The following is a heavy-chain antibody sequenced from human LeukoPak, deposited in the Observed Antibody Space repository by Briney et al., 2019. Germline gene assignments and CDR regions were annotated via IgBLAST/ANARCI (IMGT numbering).Heavy chain of an antibody. Sequence: PGGSLRLSCAASGFTFSSYWMSWVRQAPGKGLEWVATIKQDGSEIYYVDSVKGRFTISRDNAKNSLYLQMSGLRAEDTAVFYCARDSYTSAIDYWGQGTLVTVSS. D-gene: IGHD6-19*01. CDR2: IKQDGSEI. CDR3: ARDSYTSAIDY. J-gene: IGHJ4*02. V-gene: IGHV3-7*01. CDR1: GFTFSSYW.